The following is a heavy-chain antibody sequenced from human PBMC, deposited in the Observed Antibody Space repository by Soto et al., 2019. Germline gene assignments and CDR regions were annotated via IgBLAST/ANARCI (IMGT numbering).Heavy chain of an antibody. Sequence: QVQLVESEGGVVQPGRSLRLSCAASGFTFSSYGMHWVRQAPGKGLEWVAVIWYDGSNKYYADSVKGRFTISRDNSKNTLYLQMNSLRAEDTAVYYCARGGYSYGYSGRYYYYGMDVWGQGTTVTVSS. V-gene: IGHV3-33*01. D-gene: IGHD5-18*01. J-gene: IGHJ6*02. CDR3: ARGGYSYGYSGRYYYYGMDV. CDR1: GFTFSSYG. CDR2: IWYDGSNK.